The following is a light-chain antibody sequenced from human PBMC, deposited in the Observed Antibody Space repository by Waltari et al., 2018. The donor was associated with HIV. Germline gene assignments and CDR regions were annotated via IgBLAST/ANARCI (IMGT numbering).Light chain of an antibody. J-gene: IGKJ2*01. V-gene: IGKV1-8*01. CDR3: QQYYSYPQA. CDR1: QEIGTY. Sequence: AIRMTQSPSSLSASTGDRATISCRATQEIGTYLVWYQHKPGKVPELLMYSASTLQSGLPSRFNGSGSGTDFTLTIDCLQSEDFATYYCQQYYSYPQAFGQGTKLEIK. CDR2: SAS.